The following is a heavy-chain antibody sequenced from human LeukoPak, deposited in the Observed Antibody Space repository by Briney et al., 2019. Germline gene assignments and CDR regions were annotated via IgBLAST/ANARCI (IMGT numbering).Heavy chain of an antibody. CDR1: GYSISSGYY. J-gene: IGHJ4*02. CDR2: IYHSGST. V-gene: IGHV4-38-2*01. CDR3: ARTTYYYDISGYSYYFDD. D-gene: IGHD3-22*01. Sequence: SETLSLTCAVSGYSISSGYYWGWIRQPPGKGLEWIGSIYHSGSTYYNPSLKSRVTISVDTSKNQFSLKLSSVTAADTAVYYCARTTYYYDISGYSYYFDDWGQGTLVTVSS.